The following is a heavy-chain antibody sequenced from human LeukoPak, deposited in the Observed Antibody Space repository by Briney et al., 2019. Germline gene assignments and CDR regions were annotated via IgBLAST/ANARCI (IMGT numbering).Heavy chain of an antibody. CDR2: MNPNSGNT. CDR3: ASSGGSYYGGFDY. CDR1: GYTFTSYD. D-gene: IGHD1-26*01. Sequence: ASVKVSCKASGYTFTSYDINWVRQVTGQGLEWMGWMNPNSGNTGYAQRFQGRVTMTRNTSISTAYMELSSLRSEDTAVYYCASSGGSYYGGFDYWGQGTLVTVSS. V-gene: IGHV1-8*01. J-gene: IGHJ4*02.